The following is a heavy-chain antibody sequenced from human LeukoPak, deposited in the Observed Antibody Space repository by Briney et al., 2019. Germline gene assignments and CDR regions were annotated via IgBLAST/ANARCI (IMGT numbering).Heavy chain of an antibody. CDR1: GYTFTSHY. V-gene: IGHV1-46*01. CDR2: INLSAGST. Sequence: ASVKVSCKASGYTFTSHYMHWVRQAPGQGLEWMGIINLSAGSTSYPQKFQGRVTMTRDTSTSTVYMELSSLRSEDTAVYYCARETCRIAAPLKVYYFNYWGQGTLVTVSS. CDR3: ARETCRIAAPLKVYYFNY. J-gene: IGHJ4*02. D-gene: IGHD6-6*01.